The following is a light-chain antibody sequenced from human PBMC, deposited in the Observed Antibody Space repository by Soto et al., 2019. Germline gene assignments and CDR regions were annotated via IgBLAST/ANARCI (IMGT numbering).Light chain of an antibody. CDR3: QQYDNLPIT. CDR1: QDISNY. V-gene: IGKV1-33*01. CDR2: DAS. J-gene: IGKJ4*01. Sequence: DIQMTQSPSSLSASVGDRVTITCQASQDISNYLNWYQQKPGKAPKLLIYDASNLETGVPSRFSGSGSGTDFTFTISSVQPEEIATYYCQQYDNLPITFGGGTKVEIK.